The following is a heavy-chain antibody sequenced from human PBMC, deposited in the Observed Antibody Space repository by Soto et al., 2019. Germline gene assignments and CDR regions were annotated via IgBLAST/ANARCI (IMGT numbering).Heavy chain of an antibody. Sequence: GGSLRLSCAASGFTFSSYWMSWVRQAPGKGLEWVANIKQDGSEKYYVDSVKGRFTISRDNAKNSLYLQMNSLRAEDTAVDECARTRYRGYSYDAFDIWGQGTMVTVSS. V-gene: IGHV3-7*03. CDR1: GFTFSSYW. CDR3: ARTRYRGYSYDAFDI. D-gene: IGHD5-18*01. CDR2: IKQDGSEK. J-gene: IGHJ3*02.